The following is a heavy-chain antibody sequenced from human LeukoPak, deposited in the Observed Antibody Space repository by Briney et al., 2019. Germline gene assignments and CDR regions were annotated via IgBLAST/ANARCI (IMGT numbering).Heavy chain of an antibody. Sequence: ASVKVSCKASGYTFTGYYMHWVRQAPGQGLEWMGWINPNSGGTNYAQKFQGRVTMTRDTSISTAYMGLSRLRSDDTAVYYCARTPNNWNYGGGFDYWGQGTLVTVSS. CDR3: ARTPNNWNYGGGFDY. CDR2: INPNSGGT. V-gene: IGHV1-2*02. CDR1: GYTFTGYY. J-gene: IGHJ4*02. D-gene: IGHD1-7*01.